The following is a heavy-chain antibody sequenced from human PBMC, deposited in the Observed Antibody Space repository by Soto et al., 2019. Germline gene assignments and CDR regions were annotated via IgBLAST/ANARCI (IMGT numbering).Heavy chain of an antibody. CDR1: GGTFSSYT. J-gene: IGHJ3*02. D-gene: IGHD6-19*01. Sequence: QVQLVQSGTEVKKPGSSVKVSCKASGGTFSSYTISWVRQAPGQGLEWMGRIIPILGIANYAQKFQGRVTSPXXKXTXXGCMRLSSRRSEDTAVYYCARGWDVSGWSVDAFDIWGQGRMVTVSS. V-gene: IGHV1-69*02. CDR2: IIPILGIA. CDR3: ARGWDVSGWSVDAFDI.